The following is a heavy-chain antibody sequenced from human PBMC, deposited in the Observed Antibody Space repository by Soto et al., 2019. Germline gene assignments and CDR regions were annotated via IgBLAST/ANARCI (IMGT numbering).Heavy chain of an antibody. J-gene: IGHJ5*02. CDR2: INHSGST. Sequence: SETLSLTCAVYGGSFSGYYWSWIRQPPGKGLEWIGEINHSGSTNYNPSLKSRVTISIDTSKNQFSLKLSSVTAADTAVYYCARGGNYDILTGYYSNNWFDPWGQGTLVTVSS. CDR1: GGSFSGYY. D-gene: IGHD3-9*01. CDR3: ARGGNYDILTGYYSNNWFDP. V-gene: IGHV4-34*01.